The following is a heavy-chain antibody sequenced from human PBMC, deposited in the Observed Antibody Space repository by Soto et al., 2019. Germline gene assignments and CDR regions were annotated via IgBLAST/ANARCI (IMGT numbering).Heavy chain of an antibody. CDR2: ISSSSSYI. Sequence: VQLVESGGGLVKPGGSLRLSCAASGFTFSSYSMNWVRQAPGKGLEWVSSISSSSSYIYYADSVKGRFTISRDNAKNSLYLQMNSLRAEDTAVYYCASEVDIVATITGPLDYWGQGTLVTVSS. CDR1: GFTFSSYS. J-gene: IGHJ4*02. D-gene: IGHD5-12*01. CDR3: ASEVDIVATITGPLDY. V-gene: IGHV3-21*01.